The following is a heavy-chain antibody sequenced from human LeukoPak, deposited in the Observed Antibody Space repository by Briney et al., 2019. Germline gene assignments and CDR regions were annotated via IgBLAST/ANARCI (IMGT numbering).Heavy chain of an antibody. J-gene: IGHJ6*02. CDR2: ISSSSSYI. V-gene: IGHV3-21*01. CDR1: GFTFCSYS. Sequence: GGTLRLSCAASGFTFCSYSMNWVRHAPGKGLEWVSSISSSSSYIYYADSVKGRFTISRDNAKNSLYLQMNSLRAEDTAVYYCARVGDSSGYYYYGMDVWGQGTTVTVSS. CDR3: ARVGDSSGYYYYGMDV. D-gene: IGHD3-22*01.